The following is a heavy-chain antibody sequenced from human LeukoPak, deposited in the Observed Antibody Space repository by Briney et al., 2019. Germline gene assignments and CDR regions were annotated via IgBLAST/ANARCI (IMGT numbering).Heavy chain of an antibody. J-gene: IGHJ3*02. V-gene: IGHV3-48*01. CDR3: ARDRTGSPATFDI. CDR2: ISSSSSTI. CDR1: GFTFSSYS. Sequence: GGSLRLSCAASGFTFSSYSMNWVRQAPGKGLEWVSYISSSSSTIYYADSVKGRFTISRDNAKNSLYLQMNSLRAEDTAVYYCARDRTGSPATFDIWGQGTMVTVSS. D-gene: IGHD1-26*01.